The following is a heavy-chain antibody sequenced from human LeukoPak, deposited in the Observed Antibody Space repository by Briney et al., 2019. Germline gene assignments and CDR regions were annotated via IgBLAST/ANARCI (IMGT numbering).Heavy chain of an antibody. D-gene: IGHD3-22*01. J-gene: IGHJ4*02. CDR2: ISGNGGST. CDR3: AKIGSDLSITMIVVVHFDY. V-gene: IGHV3-23*01. Sequence: GGSLRLSCAASGFTFSSYAMSWVRQAPGKGLEWVSVISGNGGSTYYADSVKGRLTISRDNSKNTLYLQMNSLRAEDTGVYYCAKIGSDLSITMIVVVHFDYWGQGTLVAVSS. CDR1: GFTFSSYA.